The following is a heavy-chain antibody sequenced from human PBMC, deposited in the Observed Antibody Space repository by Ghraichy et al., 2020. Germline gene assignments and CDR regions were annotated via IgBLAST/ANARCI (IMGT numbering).Heavy chain of an antibody. D-gene: IGHD6-19*01. Sequence: GGSLRLSCAASGFTFSSYSMNWVRQAPGKGLEWVSSISSSSSYIYYADSVKGRFTISRDIAKNSLYLQMNSLRAEDTAVYYCARDGSSGWDDTSFDYWGQGTLVTVSS. J-gene: IGHJ4*02. CDR2: ISSSSSYI. CDR1: GFTFSSYS. V-gene: IGHV3-21*01. CDR3: ARDGSSGWDDTSFDY.